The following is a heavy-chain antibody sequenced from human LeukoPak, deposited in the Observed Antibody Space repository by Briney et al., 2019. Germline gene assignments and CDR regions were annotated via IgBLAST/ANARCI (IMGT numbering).Heavy chain of an antibody. J-gene: IGHJ4*02. Sequence: SETLSLTCTVSGGSMSGFYWTWIRQSPGEGLDWIGCVYYSGSTNYNPSLKSRVTISLDTSKNQFSLKLTSVTAADTALYYCARGWQPLGYFDYWGQGTLVTVSS. D-gene: IGHD6-13*01. CDR1: GGSMSGFY. V-gene: IGHV4-59*01. CDR2: VYYSGST. CDR3: ARGWQPLGYFDY.